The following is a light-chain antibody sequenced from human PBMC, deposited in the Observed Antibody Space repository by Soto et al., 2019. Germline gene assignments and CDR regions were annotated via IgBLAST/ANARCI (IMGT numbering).Light chain of an antibody. CDR1: QGISNY. V-gene: IGKV1-27*01. J-gene: IGKJ5*01. Sequence: DIQMTQSPSSLSASVGDRVTITCRASQGISNYLAWYQQKPGKVPKLLIYAASTLQSGVRSRSSGSGSGTDFTLTISSLQPEDVATYYCEKYNSALAITFGQGTRLEIK. CDR3: EKYNSALAIT. CDR2: AAS.